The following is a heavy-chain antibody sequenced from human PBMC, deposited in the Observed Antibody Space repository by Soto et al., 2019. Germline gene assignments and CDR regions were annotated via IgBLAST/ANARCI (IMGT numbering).Heavy chain of an antibody. CDR1: GFTVSSYY. D-gene: IGHD2-2*01. CDR2: IYSAGSA. Sequence: GGSLRLSCAASGFTVSSYYMSWVRQAPGKGLEWVSVIYSAGSADFADSVKGRFTISRDNFKNTLYLQMSSLRAEDTAVYYCAIVHTSSYHYFGYWGQGTLVTVSS. V-gene: IGHV3-66*01. CDR3: AIVHTSSYHYFGY. J-gene: IGHJ4*02.